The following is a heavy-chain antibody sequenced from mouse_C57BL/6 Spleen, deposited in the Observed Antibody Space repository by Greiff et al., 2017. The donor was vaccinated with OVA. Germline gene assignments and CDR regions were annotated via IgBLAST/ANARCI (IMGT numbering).Heavy chain of an antibody. V-gene: IGHV3-6*01. Sequence: VQLQQSGPGLVKPSQSLSLTCSVTGYSITSGYYWNWIRQFPGNKLEWMGYISYDGSNNYNPSLKNRISITRDTSKNQFFLKLNSVTTEDTATYYCARDQGYSGAYWGQGTLVTVSA. CDR2: ISYDGSN. CDR1: GYSITSGYY. CDR3: ARDQGYSGAY. D-gene: IGHD2-3*01. J-gene: IGHJ3*01.